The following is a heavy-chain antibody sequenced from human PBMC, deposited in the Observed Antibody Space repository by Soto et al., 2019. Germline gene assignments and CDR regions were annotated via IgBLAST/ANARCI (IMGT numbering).Heavy chain of an antibody. CDR3: ARLDCSGGSCYGAFDI. CDR1: GYTFTSYG. D-gene: IGHD2-15*01. CDR2: ISAYNGNT. Sequence: QVQLVQSGAEVMKPGASVKVSCKASGYTFTSYGISWVRQAPGQGLEWMGWISAYNGNTNYAQKLQGRVTMTTDTSTSTAYMELRSLRSDDTAVYYCARLDCSGGSCYGAFDIWGQGTMVTVSS. J-gene: IGHJ3*02. V-gene: IGHV1-18*01.